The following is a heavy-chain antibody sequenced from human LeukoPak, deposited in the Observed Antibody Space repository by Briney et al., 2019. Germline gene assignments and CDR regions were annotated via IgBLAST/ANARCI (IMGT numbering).Heavy chain of an antibody. CDR2: IKQDGSEK. CDR1: GFTFSSYW. D-gene: IGHD6-13*01. CDR3: AKGFGIAAAGFFDY. V-gene: IGHV3-7*03. J-gene: IGHJ4*02. Sequence: PGGSLRLSCAASGFTFSSYWMSWVRQAPGKGLEWVANIKQDGSEKYYVDSVKGRFTISRDNAKNSLYLQMNSLRAEDTALYYCAKGFGIAAAGFFDYWGQGTLVTVSS.